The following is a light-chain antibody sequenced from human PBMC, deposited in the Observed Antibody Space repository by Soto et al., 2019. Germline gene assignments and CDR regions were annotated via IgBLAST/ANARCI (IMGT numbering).Light chain of an antibody. J-gene: IGKJ1*01. V-gene: IGKV1-5*01. CDR3: QQYNSYSGT. Sequence: DIQMTQSPSTLSAAVGDRVTITCRASQSISTWLAWYQQKPGKAHNLLIYDASSLESGVPSRFSGSGSGTEFTLTISSLQPDDFATYYCQQYNSYSGTFGQGTKVDIK. CDR1: QSISTW. CDR2: DAS.